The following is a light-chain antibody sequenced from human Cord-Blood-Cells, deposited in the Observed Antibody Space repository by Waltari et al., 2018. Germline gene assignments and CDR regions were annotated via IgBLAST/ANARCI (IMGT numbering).Light chain of an antibody. CDR1: QSISSY. V-gene: IGKV1-39*01. CDR3: QQSYSTPYT. Sequence: DIKMPQSPSSLSASVGARVTITCRASQSISSYLNGYQQKPGKAPKLLIYAASSLQSGVPSRFSGSGSGTDFTLTISSLQPEDFATYFCQQSYSTPYTFGQGTKLEIK. CDR2: AAS. J-gene: IGKJ2*01.